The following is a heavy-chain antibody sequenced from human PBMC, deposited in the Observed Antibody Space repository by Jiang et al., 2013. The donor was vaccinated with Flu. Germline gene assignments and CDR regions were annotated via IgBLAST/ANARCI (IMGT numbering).Heavy chain of an antibody. J-gene: IGHJ5*02. V-gene: IGHV4-39*07. D-gene: IGHD3-22*01. CDR2: IYYSGST. CDR1: GGSISSSSYY. CDR3: ARPFRYDSSGLDNWFDP. Sequence: LLKPSETLSLTCTVSGGSISSSSYYWGWIRQPPGKGLEWIGSIYYSGSTYYNPSLKSRVTISVDTSKNQFSLKLSSVTAADTAVYYCARPFRYDSSGLDNWFDPWGQGTLVTVSS.